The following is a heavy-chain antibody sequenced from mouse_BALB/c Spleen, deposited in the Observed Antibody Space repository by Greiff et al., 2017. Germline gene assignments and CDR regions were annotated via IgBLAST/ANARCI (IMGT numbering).Heavy chain of an antibody. CDR1: GYTFTSYW. Sequence: QVQLQQSGAELAKPGASVKMSCKASGYTFTSYWMHWVKQRPGQGLEWIGYINPSTGYTEYNQKFKDKATLTADKSSSTAYMQLSSLTSEDSAVYYCARGFNVYAMDYWGQGTSVTVSS. V-gene: IGHV1-7*01. CDR2: INPSTGYT. J-gene: IGHJ4*01. CDR3: ARGFNVYAMDY.